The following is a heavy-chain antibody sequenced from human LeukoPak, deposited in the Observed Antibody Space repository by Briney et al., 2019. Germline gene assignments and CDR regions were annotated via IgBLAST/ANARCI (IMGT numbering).Heavy chain of an antibody. J-gene: IGHJ4*02. CDR1: GFIFNNYA. D-gene: IGHD4-17*01. CDR3: ARGPPPYGDYDGY. Sequence: GGSLRLSCAASGFIFNNYAIAWVRQGPGKGLEWVSGISASGSRTYYADSVKGRFTISRDNSKNTLYLQMNSLRAEDTAVYYCARGPPPYGDYDGYWGQGTLVTVSS. V-gene: IGHV3-23*01. CDR2: ISASGSRT.